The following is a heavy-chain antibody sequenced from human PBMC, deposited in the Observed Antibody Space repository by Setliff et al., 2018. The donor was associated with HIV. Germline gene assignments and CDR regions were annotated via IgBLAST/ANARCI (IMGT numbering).Heavy chain of an antibody. V-gene: IGHV5-51*01. CDR2: IYPGDSET. Sequence: GESLKISCKASGYSLANYWVGWVRQMPGKGLEWMGLIYPGDSETRHNPSFQGQVSISADKSINTAYLQWSSLKASDTAMYYCARRYGSDSSGLENDAFDIWGQGTLVTVSS. D-gene: IGHD3-22*01. CDR1: GYSLANYW. CDR3: ARRYGSDSSGLENDAFDI. J-gene: IGHJ3*02.